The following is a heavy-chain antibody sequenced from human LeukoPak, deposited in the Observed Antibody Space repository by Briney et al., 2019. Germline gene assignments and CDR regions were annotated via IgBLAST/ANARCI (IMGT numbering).Heavy chain of an antibody. J-gene: IGHJ4*02. CDR2: INPNSGGT. CDR3: ARMFREMATIPPFDY. D-gene: IGHD5-24*01. Sequence: GASVKVSCKASGYTFTGYYMHWVRQAPGQGLEWMGWINPNSGGTNYAQKFQGRVTMTRDTSISTAYMELSRLRSDDTAVYYCARMFREMATIPPFDYWGQGTLVTVSS. CDR1: GYTFTGYY. V-gene: IGHV1-2*02.